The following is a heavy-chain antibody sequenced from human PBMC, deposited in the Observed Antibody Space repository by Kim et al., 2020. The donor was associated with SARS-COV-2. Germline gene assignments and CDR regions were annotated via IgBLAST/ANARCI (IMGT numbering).Heavy chain of an antibody. J-gene: IGHJ6*02. D-gene: IGHD3-9*01. CDR2: IIPIFGTA. CDR1: GGTFSSYA. V-gene: IGHV1-69*13. Sequence: SVKVSCKASGGTFSSYAISWVRQAPGQGLEWMGGIIPIFGTANYAQKFQGRVTITADESTSTAYMELSSLRSEDTAVYYCARGGTGSYFYYYYGMDVWGQGPTVTVSS. CDR3: ARGGTGSYFYYYYGMDV.